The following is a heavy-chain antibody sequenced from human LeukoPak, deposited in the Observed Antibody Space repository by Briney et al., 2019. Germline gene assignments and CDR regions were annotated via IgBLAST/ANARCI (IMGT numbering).Heavy chain of an antibody. CDR1: GFTVSGSH. Sequence: GGSLRLSCAASGFTVSGSHMSWVRQAPGKGLEWVAAMYTGGTTYYADSVTGRFTISRDNSKNTLYLHMNSLRAEDTAVYYCAKDEATSGGGLASWGQGTLVSVSS. J-gene: IGHJ4*02. D-gene: IGHD3-16*01. CDR3: AKDEATSGGGLAS. CDR2: MYTGGTT. V-gene: IGHV3-53*01.